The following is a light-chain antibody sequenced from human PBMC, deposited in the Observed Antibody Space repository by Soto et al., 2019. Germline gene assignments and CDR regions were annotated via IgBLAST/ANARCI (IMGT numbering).Light chain of an antibody. CDR2: ASS. J-gene: IGKJ5*01. Sequence: DFLLTQSPSSLSAFVGDKVTITCGASQRISTYLHWIQQKPGKAPELLIFASSSLERGAPSRFSGSGAGTEFTLTITNLQPEDFALYYCQQTYRSPITFGQGTRLEIK. CDR3: QQTYRSPIT. CDR1: QRISTY. V-gene: IGKV1-39*01.